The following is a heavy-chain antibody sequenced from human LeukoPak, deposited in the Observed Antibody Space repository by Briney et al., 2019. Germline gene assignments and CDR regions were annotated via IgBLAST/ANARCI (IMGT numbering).Heavy chain of an antibody. V-gene: IGHV3-9*01. J-gene: IGHJ4*02. CDR3: AKFGPYYYVSGSYDY. CDR2: ISWNSGNI. D-gene: IGHD3-10*01. CDR1: GFTFDSYA. Sequence: GRSLRRSCAASGFTFDSYAMHWVRQAQGKGLEWVSGISWNSGNIGYADSVKGRFTISRDNAKNSLYLQMNSLRAEDTALYYCAKFGPYYYVSGSYDYWGQGTLVTVSS.